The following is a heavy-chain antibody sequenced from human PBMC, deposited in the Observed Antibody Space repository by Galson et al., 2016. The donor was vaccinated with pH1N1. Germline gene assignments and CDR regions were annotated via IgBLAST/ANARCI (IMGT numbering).Heavy chain of an antibody. CDR2: ISNDGTST. CDR1: GFIFSGYW. V-gene: IGHV3-74*01. D-gene: IGHD3-9*01. J-gene: IGHJ4*02. CDR3: TRDGSDWSNNIDF. Sequence: SLRLSCAASGFIFSGYWMHWVRQVPGEGLVWVSRISNDGTSTYYADSVKGRFTISRDNARNTLYLQMNSLRAEDTAVYYCTRDGSDWSNNIDFWGQGALVTVSS.